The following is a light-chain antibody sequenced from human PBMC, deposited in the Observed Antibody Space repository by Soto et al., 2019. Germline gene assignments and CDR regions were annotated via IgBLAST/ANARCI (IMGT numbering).Light chain of an antibody. J-gene: IGKJ3*01. Sequence: EIVLTQSPATLSLSPGERATLSCRASQSVSSSYLAWYQQRPGQAPRLLIFGASYRATGIPDRFSGSGSGTDFTLTISRLEPDDFAVYYCQHYSSSPPEFTFGPGTKVDSK. CDR2: GAS. V-gene: IGKV3-20*01. CDR3: QHYSSSPPEFT. CDR1: QSVSSSY.